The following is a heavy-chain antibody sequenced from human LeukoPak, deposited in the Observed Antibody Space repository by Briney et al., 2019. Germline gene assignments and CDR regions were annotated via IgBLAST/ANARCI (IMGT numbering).Heavy chain of an antibody. Sequence: SETLSLTCAVYGGSFSGYYWSWIRQPPGKGLEWIGEINHSGSTNYNPSLKSRVTISVDTSKNQFSLKLSSVTAADTAVYYCARGRGLDNYYYYYYMDVWGKGTTVTVSS. CDR2: INHSGST. V-gene: IGHV4-34*01. D-gene: IGHD2-2*03. J-gene: IGHJ6*03. CDR1: GGSFSGYY. CDR3: ARGRGLDNYYYYYYMDV.